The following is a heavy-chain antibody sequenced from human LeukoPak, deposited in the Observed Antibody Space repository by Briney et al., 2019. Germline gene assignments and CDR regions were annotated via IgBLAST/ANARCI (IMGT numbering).Heavy chain of an antibody. J-gene: IGHJ4*02. CDR1: GFTFSTCA. CDR2: ISGGGRST. Sequence: PGGSLRLSCAASGFTFSTCAMSWFRQAPGKGLEWVSTISGGGRSTDYADSVKGRFTISRDNSKNTLYLQMNSLRAEDTAVYYCAKDFDSSTWPAINDYWGQGTLVTVSS. V-gene: IGHV3-23*01. D-gene: IGHD6-13*01. CDR3: AKDFDSSTWPAINDY.